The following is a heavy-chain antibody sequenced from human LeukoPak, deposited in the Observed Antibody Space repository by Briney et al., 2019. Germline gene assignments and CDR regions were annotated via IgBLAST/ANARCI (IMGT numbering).Heavy chain of an antibody. CDR1: GFTVSSNY. CDR2: IYSGGST. J-gene: IGHJ6*02. V-gene: IGHV3-66*01. D-gene: IGHD1-26*01. CDR3: ARDREYRYSGSYYYYYGMDV. Sequence: GGSLRLSCAASGFTVSSNYMSWVRQAPGKGLEWVSVIYSGGSTYYADSVKGRFTISRDNSKNTLYLQMNSLRAEDTAVYYCARDREYRYSGSYYYYYGMDVWGQGTTVTVSS.